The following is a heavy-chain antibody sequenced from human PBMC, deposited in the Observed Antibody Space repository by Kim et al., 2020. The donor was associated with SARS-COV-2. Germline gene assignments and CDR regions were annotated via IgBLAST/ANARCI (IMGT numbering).Heavy chain of an antibody. CDR3: ARALGGYYSGPFDY. J-gene: IGHJ4*02. V-gene: IGHV3-30*01. D-gene: IGHD3-22*01. Sequence: SVKGRLTISRDNSKSTRDLQMNSLSAEDTAVYYCARALGGYYSGPFDYWGQGTLVTVSS.